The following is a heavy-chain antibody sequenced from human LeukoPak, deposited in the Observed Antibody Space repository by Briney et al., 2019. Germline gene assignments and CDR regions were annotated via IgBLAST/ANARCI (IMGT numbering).Heavy chain of an antibody. CDR1: GFTFRSYS. V-gene: IGHV3-21*01. D-gene: IGHD6-13*01. CDR2: IDPSSTYI. J-gene: IGHJ4*02. Sequence: PGGSLRLSCAASGFTFRSYSMNWVRQAPGKGLEWVSAIDPSSTYIYYADSVKGRFTISRDNSKNTLYLQMNSLRAEDTAVYYCAKDRTGSSLWELSYWGQGTLVTVSS. CDR3: AKDRTGSSLWELSY.